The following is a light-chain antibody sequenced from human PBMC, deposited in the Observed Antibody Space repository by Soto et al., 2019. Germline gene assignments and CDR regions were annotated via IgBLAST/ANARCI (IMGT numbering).Light chain of an antibody. Sequence: DIQMTQSPSSLSASVGDRVTITCRASQSISSYLNWYQQKPGKAPKLLIYGASSLQSGVPSRFSGSGSGTDLPLTISSLQPEDFATYYCQQSYSTPRTFGQGTKVEIK. CDR2: GAS. J-gene: IGKJ1*01. V-gene: IGKV1-39*01. CDR1: QSISSY. CDR3: QQSYSTPRT.